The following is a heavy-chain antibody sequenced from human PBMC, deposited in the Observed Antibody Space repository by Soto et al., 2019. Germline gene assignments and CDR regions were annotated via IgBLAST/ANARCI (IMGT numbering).Heavy chain of an antibody. CDR2: ISSSSSNT. Sequence: EVQLVESGGGLVQPGGSLRLSCAASGFTFNAYSMNWVRKAPGTGTEWVSDISSSSSNTYYADSVRRRFTISRDNAKNSLSLQMNSLRAEDTAVYYCARWVGGESRYLDYWGQGTLVTVSS. J-gene: IGHJ4*02. V-gene: IGHV3-48*01. D-gene: IGHD3-9*01. CDR1: GFTFNAYS. CDR3: ARWVGGESRYLDY.